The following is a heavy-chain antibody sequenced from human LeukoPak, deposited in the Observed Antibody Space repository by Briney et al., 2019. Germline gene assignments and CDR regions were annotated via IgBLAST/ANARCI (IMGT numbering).Heavy chain of an antibody. J-gene: IGHJ6*04. CDR3: ARALSPFDYYYGMDV. CDR2: INPNSGGT. Sequence: ASVKVSCKASGYTFTGYYMHWVRQAPGQGLEWMGWINPNSGGTNYAQKFQGWVTMTRDTSISTAYMELSRLGSDDTAVYYCARALSPFDYYYGMDVWGKGTTVTVSS. D-gene: IGHD3-16*01. CDR1: GYTFTGYY. V-gene: IGHV1-2*04.